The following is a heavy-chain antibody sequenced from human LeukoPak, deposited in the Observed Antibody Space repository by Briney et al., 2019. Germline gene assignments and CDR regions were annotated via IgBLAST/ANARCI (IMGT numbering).Heavy chain of an antibody. V-gene: IGHV1-2*02. J-gene: IGHJ4*02. Sequence: SVKVSCKAYGYTFTGYYMHWVRQAPGQGLEWMGWINPNSGGTNYAQKVQGRVAMTRDTSISTAYMELSRLRSDDTAVYYCASHDYDSSGYLLIDYWGQGTLVTVSS. CDR1: GYTFTGYY. D-gene: IGHD3-22*01. CDR3: ASHDYDSSGYLLIDY. CDR2: INPNSGGT.